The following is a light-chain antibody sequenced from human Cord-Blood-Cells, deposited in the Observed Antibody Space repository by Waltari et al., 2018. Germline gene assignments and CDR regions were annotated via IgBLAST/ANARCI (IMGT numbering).Light chain of an antibody. CDR2: DVS. Sequence: QSALPKPRSVPGPPEQSVTISGPRTRSYVGGYNYVSWYQQHPGKAPKLMIYDVSKRPSGVPDRFSGSKSGNTASLTISGLQAEDEADYYCCSYAGSFSYVFGTGTKVTVL. CDR3: CSYAGSFSYV. J-gene: IGLJ1*01. CDR1: RSYVGGYNY. V-gene: IGLV2-11*01.